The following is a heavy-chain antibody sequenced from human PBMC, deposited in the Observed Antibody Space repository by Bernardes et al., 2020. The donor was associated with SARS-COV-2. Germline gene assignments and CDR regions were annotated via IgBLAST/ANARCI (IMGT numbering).Heavy chain of an antibody. CDR3: ARDVRGGTLDY. J-gene: IGHJ4*02. CDR2: IYYNGNT. CDR1: GSSVSSGGYY. Sequence: SETLSLTCTVSGSSVSSGGYYWSWIRQPPGKGLEWVGFIYYNGNTNYNPSLMSRVTISVDTSKNQLSLKLTSVTAADTAVYYCARDVRGGTLDYWGQGTPVTVSS. D-gene: IGHD2-15*01. V-gene: IGHV4-61*08.